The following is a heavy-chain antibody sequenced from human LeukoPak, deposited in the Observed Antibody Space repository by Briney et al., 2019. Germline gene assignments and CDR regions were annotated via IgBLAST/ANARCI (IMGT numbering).Heavy chain of an antibody. Sequence: GGPLRLSCAASGFNFNTYWMSWVRQAPGRGLEWVANIKQDGSAKFYVDSLKGRFTISRDNSKNSLFLQMNRLRVEDTAMYYCARGPWLDAFDIWGQGTMVTVSS. J-gene: IGHJ3*02. D-gene: IGHD6-19*01. CDR3: ARGPWLDAFDI. V-gene: IGHV3-7*01. CDR2: IKQDGSAK. CDR1: GFNFNTYW.